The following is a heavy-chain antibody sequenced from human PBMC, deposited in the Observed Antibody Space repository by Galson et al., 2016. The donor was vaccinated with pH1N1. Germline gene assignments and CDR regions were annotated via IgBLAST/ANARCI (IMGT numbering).Heavy chain of an antibody. CDR3: ARNCSSSSCHVDY. Sequence: SCKASGYTFTYYAMNWVRQAPGQGLEWMGWVNTNTGNPTYAQGFTGRFVFSLDTSVSTAYLQISSLKAEDTAVYYCARNCSSSSCHVDYWGQGTLVTVSS. D-gene: IGHD2-2*01. J-gene: IGHJ4*02. CDR2: VNTNTGNP. V-gene: IGHV7-4-1*02. CDR1: GYTFTYYA.